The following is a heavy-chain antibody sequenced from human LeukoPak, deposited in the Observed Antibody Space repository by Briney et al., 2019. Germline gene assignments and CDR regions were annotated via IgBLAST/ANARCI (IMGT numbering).Heavy chain of an antibody. Sequence: GGSLRLSCAASGFTVSSNYMSWVRQAPGKGLEWVSLIYSGGSTYYADSVKGRFTVSRDNSKDTLYLQMNSLRAEDTAVYYCARGRGYCSSTTCYEAFDIWGQGTMVTVSS. CDR1: GFTVSSNY. CDR3: ARGRGYCSSTTCYEAFDI. V-gene: IGHV3-66*02. D-gene: IGHD2-2*01. CDR2: IYSGGST. J-gene: IGHJ3*02.